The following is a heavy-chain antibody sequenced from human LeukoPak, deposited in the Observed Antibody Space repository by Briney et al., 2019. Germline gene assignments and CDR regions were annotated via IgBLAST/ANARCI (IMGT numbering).Heavy chain of an antibody. Sequence: PGGSLRLSCAASGFTFSDYYMSWIRQAPGKRLEWVSYISGSGTTIYYADSVKGRFTISRDNAKNSLYLQMNSLRAEDTAVYYCARASGYTYGPLIGMDVWGQGTTVTVSS. J-gene: IGHJ6*02. CDR2: ISGSGTTI. V-gene: IGHV3-11*01. CDR3: ARASGYTYGPLIGMDV. D-gene: IGHD5-18*01. CDR1: GFTFSDYY.